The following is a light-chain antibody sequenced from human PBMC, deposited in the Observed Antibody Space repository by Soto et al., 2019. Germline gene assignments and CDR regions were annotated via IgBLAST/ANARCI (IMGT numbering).Light chain of an antibody. Sequence: DIQMTQSPSTLSASVGDRVTVTCRVSQSISSWLAWYQQKPGKAPKLLIYKASTLESGVPSRFSGSGSGTEFTLTISSLQPDDFATYYCQQYNSYSQSFGQGTKVEIK. J-gene: IGKJ1*01. CDR3: QQYNSYSQS. V-gene: IGKV1-5*03. CDR1: QSISSW. CDR2: KAS.